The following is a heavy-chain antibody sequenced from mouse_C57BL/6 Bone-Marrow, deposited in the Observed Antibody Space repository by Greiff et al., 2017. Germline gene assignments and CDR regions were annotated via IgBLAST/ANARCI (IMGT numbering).Heavy chain of an antibody. CDR1: GFSFTSYG. D-gene: IGHD6-1*01. V-gene: IGHV2-2*01. CDR2: IWSGGST. CDR3: ARHEAYYYAMDY. Sequence: VQVVESGPGLVQPSQSLSITCTVSGFSFTSYGVHWVRQSPGKGLEWLGVIWSGGSTNYNAAFISRLSISKDNSKSQVFFKMNSLQADDTAIYYCARHEAYYYAMDYGGRGTAVTVSA. J-gene: IGHJ4*01.